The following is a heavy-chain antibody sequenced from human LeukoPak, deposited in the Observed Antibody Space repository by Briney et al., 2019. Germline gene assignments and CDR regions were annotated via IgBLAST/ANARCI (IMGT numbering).Heavy chain of an antibody. D-gene: IGHD3-3*01. CDR1: GFTFGDYA. J-gene: IGHJ4*02. Sequence: GGSLRLSCTASGFTFGDYAMSWFRQAPGKGLEWVGFIRSKAYGGTTEYAASVKGRFTISRDDSKSIAYLQMNSLKTEDTAVYYCTRDGGGPYDFWSGYYLDYWGQGTLVTVSS. V-gene: IGHV3-49*03. CDR3: TRDGGGPYDFWSGYYLDY. CDR2: IRSKAYGGTT.